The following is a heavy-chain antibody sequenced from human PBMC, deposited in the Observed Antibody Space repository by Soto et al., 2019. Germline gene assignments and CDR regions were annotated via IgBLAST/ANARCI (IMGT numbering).Heavy chain of an antibody. CDR3: ARHAPSRLFYSSGWYYFDY. CDR1: GGSISSYY. D-gene: IGHD6-19*01. CDR2: IYYSGST. J-gene: IGHJ4*02. V-gene: IGHV4-59*08. Sequence: SETLSLTCTVSGGSISSYYWSWIRQPPGKGLEWIGYIYYSGSTNYNPSLKSRVTISVDTSRNQFSLKLSSVTAADTAVYYCARHAPSRLFYSSGWYYFDYWGQGTLGTVSS.